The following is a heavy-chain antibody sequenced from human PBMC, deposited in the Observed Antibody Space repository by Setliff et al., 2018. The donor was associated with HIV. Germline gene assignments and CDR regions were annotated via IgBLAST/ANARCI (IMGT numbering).Heavy chain of an antibody. Sequence: GGSLRLSCAASGFTFSSYWMSWVCQAPGKGLEWVANIKQDGSEMYYVDSVKGRFTISRDNAKNSLFLQMKSLRAEDTGVYYCAREDVTTSGLDIWGQGTMVTVSS. CDR2: IKQDGSEM. J-gene: IGHJ3*02. V-gene: IGHV3-7*01. D-gene: IGHD4-17*01. CDR1: GFTFSSYW. CDR3: AREDVTTSGLDI.